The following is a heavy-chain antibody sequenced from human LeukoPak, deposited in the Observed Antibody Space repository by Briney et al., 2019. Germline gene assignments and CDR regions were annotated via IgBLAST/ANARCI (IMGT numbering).Heavy chain of an antibody. J-gene: IGHJ4*02. CDR1: GYTLTELS. CDR2: FDPEDGET. Sequence: ASVKVSCKVSGYTLTELSMHWVRQAPGKGLEWMGGFDPEDGETIYAQKFQGRVTMTEDTSTDTAYMELSSLRSEDTAVYYCATTYSGDITILGVVINYWGQGTLVTVSS. D-gene: IGHD3-3*01. CDR3: ATTYSGDITILGVVINY. V-gene: IGHV1-24*01.